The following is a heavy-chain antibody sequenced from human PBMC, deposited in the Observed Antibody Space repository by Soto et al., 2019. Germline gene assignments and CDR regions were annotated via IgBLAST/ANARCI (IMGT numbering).Heavy chain of an antibody. CDR3: ARGKQWNRGFDY. J-gene: IGHJ4*02. CDR2: IYSGGST. Sequence: GGSLRLSCAASGFTVNSNYMSWVRQAPGKGLEWVSVIYSGGSTYYADSVKGRITISRDNSKNTVYLQMESLRAEDTAVYYCARGKQWNRGFDYWGQGTLVTVSS. CDR1: GFTVNSNY. D-gene: IGHD6-19*01. V-gene: IGHV3-53*01.